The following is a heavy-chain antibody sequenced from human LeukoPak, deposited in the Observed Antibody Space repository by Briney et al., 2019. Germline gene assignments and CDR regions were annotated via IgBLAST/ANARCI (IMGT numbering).Heavy chain of an antibody. J-gene: IGHJ6*02. V-gene: IGHV3-48*03. CDR3: ARVYSSSSGKGMDV. CDR1: GFTFNSYE. D-gene: IGHD6-6*01. Sequence: PGGSLRLSCAASGFTFNSYEMNWVRQAPVKGLEWVSYISSSGSTIYYADSVKGRFSISRDNAKNSLYLQMNSLRAEDTAIYYCARVYSSSSGKGMDVWGQGTTVTVSS. CDR2: ISSSGSTI.